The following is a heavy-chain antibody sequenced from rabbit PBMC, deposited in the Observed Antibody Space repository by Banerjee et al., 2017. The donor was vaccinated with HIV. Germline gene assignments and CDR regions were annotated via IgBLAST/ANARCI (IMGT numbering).Heavy chain of an antibody. J-gene: IGHJ4*01. Sequence: QEQLEESGGDLVKPGASLTLTCTASGFDFSSNSMCWVRQAPGKGPEWIACIDAGSSGSTYYASWAKGRFTISKTSSTTVTLQMTSLTAADTATYFCARGSGAGGATYGYVDFFDLWGQGTLVTVS. D-gene: IGHD6-1*01. CDR2: IDAGSSGST. V-gene: IGHV1S45*01. CDR3: ARGSGAGGATYGYVDFFDL. CDR1: GFDFSSNS.